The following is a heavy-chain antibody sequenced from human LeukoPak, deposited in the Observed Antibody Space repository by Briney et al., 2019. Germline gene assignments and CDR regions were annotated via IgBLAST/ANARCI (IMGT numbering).Heavy chain of an antibody. CDR2: IYHSGST. CDR1: GGSISSSNW. D-gene: IGHD2-8*01. Sequence: SGTLSLTCAVSGGSISSSNWWSWVRPPPGKGLEGIGEIYHSGSTNYNPSLKSRVTISVDKSKNQFSLKLSSVTAADTAVYHCASLPSTSSMLDAFDIWGQGTMVTVSS. J-gene: IGHJ3*02. V-gene: IGHV4-4*02. CDR3: ASLPSTSSMLDAFDI.